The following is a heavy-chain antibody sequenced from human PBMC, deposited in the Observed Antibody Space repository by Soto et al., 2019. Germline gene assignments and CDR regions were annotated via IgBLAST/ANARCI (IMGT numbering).Heavy chain of an antibody. D-gene: IGHD3-22*01. J-gene: IGHJ4*02. CDR3: ARERYYYDSSGYYYFDY. CDR2: IIPIFGTA. Sequence: SVKVPCKASGGTFSSYAISWVRQAPGQGLEWMGGIIPIFGTANYAQKFQGRVTITADESTSTAYMELSSLRSEDTAVYYCARERYYYDSSGYYYFDYWGQGTLVTVSS. V-gene: IGHV1-69*13. CDR1: GGTFSSYA.